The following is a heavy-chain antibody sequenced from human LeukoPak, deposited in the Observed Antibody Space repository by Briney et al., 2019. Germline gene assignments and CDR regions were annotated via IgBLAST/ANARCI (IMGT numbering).Heavy chain of an antibody. D-gene: IGHD3-10*01. V-gene: IGHV3-21*01. Sequence: GGSLRLSCAASGFTFSSYSMNWVRQAPGKGLEWVSSISSSSSYIYYADSVKGRFTISRDNAKNSLYLQTNSLRAEDTAVYYCARDYESITMVREDPYYYYYMDVWGKGTTVTVSS. CDR1: GFTFSSYS. J-gene: IGHJ6*03. CDR2: ISSSSSYI. CDR3: ARDYESITMVREDPYYYYYMDV.